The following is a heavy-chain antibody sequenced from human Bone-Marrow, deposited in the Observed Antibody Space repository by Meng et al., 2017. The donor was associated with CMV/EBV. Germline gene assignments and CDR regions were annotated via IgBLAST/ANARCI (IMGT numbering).Heavy chain of an antibody. V-gene: IGHV4-38-2*02. J-gene: IGHJ5*02. CDR3: ARVLPHYYDCWFDP. CDR1: GYSISSGYY. Sequence: SETLSLTCTVSGYSISSGYYWGWIRQPPGKGLEWIGSIYHSGSTYYNPSLKSRVTISVDTSKNQFSLKLSSVTAADTAVYYCARVLPHYYDCWFDPWGQGTLVTVSS. CDR2: IYHSGST. D-gene: IGHD3-22*01.